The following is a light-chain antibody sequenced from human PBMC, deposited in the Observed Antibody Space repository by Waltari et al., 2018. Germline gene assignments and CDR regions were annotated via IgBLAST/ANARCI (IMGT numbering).Light chain of an antibody. CDR1: ALSKQY. CDR3: QSADSSGSVV. V-gene: IGLV3-25*03. Sequence: SFELTQPPSLSVSPGQTARITCSGDALSKQYAHWHQQRPGLAPVLVIYKDSERPSGIPGRFSGSSSGTTGTLTIRGVQAEDEADYYCQSADSSGSVVFGGGTKLTVL. CDR2: KDS. J-gene: IGLJ2*01.